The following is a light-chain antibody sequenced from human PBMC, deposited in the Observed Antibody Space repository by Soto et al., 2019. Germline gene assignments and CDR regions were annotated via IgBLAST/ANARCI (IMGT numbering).Light chain of an antibody. CDR2: DAS. J-gene: IGKJ4*01. CDR3: QQSSNWPLT. V-gene: IGKV3-11*01. CDR1: QSVSRY. Sequence: PGERSALSCRASQSVSRYLAWDQQKPGQAPRLRIYDASTWANGIPARFRGGGSGTDYTLTISSLEPEDFAVYYCQQSSNWPLTFGGGTKVEIK.